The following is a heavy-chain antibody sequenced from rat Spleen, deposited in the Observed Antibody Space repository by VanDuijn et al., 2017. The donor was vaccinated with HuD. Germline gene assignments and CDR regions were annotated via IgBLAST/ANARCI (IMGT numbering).Heavy chain of an antibody. V-gene: IGHV2S63*01. CDR3: TRSPYNNYVMDA. D-gene: IGHD1-10*01. CDR1: GFSLTDYS. Sequence: VQLKESGPGLVQPSQTLSLTCTVSGFSLTDYSVHWVRQPPGKGLDWMGVMWRGGSTTYNSALKSRLSISRDTSKNQVFLKLNSLQTDDTAIYYCTRSPYNNYVMDAWGQGASVTVSS. J-gene: IGHJ4*01. CDR2: MWRGGST.